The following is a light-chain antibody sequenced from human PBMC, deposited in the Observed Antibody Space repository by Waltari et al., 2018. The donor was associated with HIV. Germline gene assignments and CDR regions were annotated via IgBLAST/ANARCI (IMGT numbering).Light chain of an antibody. CDR3: NSYASGSTRV. Sequence: QSALTQPASVSGSPGQSITISCTGTNSDVGGYNYVSWYQQHPDKAPTLLIYDVNKRPSGSSNRFSGSKSGNTASLTISRLQTEDEADYYCNSYASGSTRVFGTGTTVTV. V-gene: IGLV2-14*03. CDR1: NSDVGGYNY. CDR2: DVN. J-gene: IGLJ1*01.